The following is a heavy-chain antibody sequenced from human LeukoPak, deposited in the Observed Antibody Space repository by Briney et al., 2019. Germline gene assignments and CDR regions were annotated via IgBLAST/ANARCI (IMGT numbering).Heavy chain of an antibody. Sequence: GGSLRLSCAASGFTFSSYAMQWVRQAPGKGLEWVAVISYDGSNKYYADSVKGRFTISRDNSKNTLYLQMNSLRAEDTAVYYCARETYYYDSSGYPDYWGQGTLVTVSS. CDR2: ISYDGSNK. V-gene: IGHV3-30-3*01. CDR3: ARETYYYDSSGYPDY. J-gene: IGHJ4*02. D-gene: IGHD3-22*01. CDR1: GFTFSSYA.